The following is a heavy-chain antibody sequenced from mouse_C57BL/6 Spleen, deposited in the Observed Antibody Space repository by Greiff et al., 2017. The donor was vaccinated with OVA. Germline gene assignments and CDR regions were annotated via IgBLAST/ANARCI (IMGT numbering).Heavy chain of an antibody. V-gene: IGHV1-69*01. CDR1: GYTFTSYW. D-gene: IGHD4-1*01. J-gene: IGHJ3*01. CDR2: IDPSDSYT. Sequence: QVQLKQPGAELVMPGASVKLSCKASGYTFTSYWMHWVKQRPGQGLEWIGEIDPSDSYTNYNQKFKGKSTLTVDKSSSTAYMQLSSLTSEDSAVYYCARSLTGRGAYWGQGTLVTVSA. CDR3: ARSLTGRGAY.